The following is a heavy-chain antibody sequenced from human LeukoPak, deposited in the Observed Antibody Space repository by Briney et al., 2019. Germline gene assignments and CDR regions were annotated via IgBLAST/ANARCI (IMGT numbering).Heavy chain of an antibody. V-gene: IGHV1-2*02. J-gene: IGHJ4*02. CDR1: GYTFTGYY. CDR3: ARASATYGPYYFDY. CDR2: INPNSGGT. Sequence: RASVKVSCKASGYTFTGYYMHWVRQAPGQGLEWMGWINPNSGGTNYAQKFQGRVTMTRDTSIGTAYMELSRLRSDDTAVYYCARASATYGPYYFDYWGQGTLVTVSS. D-gene: IGHD5-12*01.